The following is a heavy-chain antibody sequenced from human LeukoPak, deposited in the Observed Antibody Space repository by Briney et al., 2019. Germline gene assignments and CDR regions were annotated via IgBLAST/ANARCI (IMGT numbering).Heavy chain of an antibody. V-gene: IGHV3-30*03. D-gene: IGHD2-15*01. Sequence: GGSLRLSCSASGFTFSSYGMHWVRQAPGKGLEWVAVISYDGSNKYYADSVKGRFTISRDNSKNTLYLQMNSLRADDTAVYYCARGIVVVVSATSNWFDPWGQGTLVTVSS. CDR3: ARGIVVVVSATSNWFDP. J-gene: IGHJ5*02. CDR2: ISYDGSNK. CDR1: GFTFSSYG.